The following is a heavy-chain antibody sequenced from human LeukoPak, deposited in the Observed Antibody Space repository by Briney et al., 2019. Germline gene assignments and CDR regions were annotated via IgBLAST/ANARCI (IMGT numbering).Heavy chain of an antibody. D-gene: IGHD4/OR15-4a*01. J-gene: IGHJ5*02. CDR3: ARDYGATSPNWFDP. Sequence: ASVKVSFKASGYTFTSYGISWVRQAPGQGLEWMGWISAYNGNTNYAQKLQGRVTMTTDTSTSTAYMELRSLRSDDTAVYYCARDYGATSPNWFDPWGQGTLVTVSS. CDR2: ISAYNGNT. V-gene: IGHV1-18*01. CDR1: GYTFTSYG.